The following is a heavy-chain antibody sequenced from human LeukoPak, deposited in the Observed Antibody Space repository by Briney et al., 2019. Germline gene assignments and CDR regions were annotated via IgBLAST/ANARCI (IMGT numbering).Heavy chain of an antibody. D-gene: IGHD3-9*01. J-gene: IGHJ4*02. Sequence: GGSLRLSCAASGFTVSSNYMSWVRQAPGKGLEWVSVIYSDGSTYYADSVKGRFTISRDNSKNTLYLQMNSLRAEDTAVYYCARGVILTGPFDYWGQGTLVTVSS. CDR3: ARGVILTGPFDY. V-gene: IGHV3-53*01. CDR2: IYSDGST. CDR1: GFTVSSNY.